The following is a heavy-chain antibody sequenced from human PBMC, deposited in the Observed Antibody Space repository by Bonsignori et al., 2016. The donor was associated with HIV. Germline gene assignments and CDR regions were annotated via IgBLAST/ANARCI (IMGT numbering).Heavy chain of an antibody. D-gene: IGHD1-26*01. CDR2: INTSGST. Sequence: WIRQPPGKGLEWIGRINTSGSTNYNPSFKSRVTISVDTSKNQFSLKLSSVTAADTAVYYCTRDSGSYTYYYYYYMDVWGQRDHGHRLL. CDR3: TRDSGSYTYYYYYYMDV. J-gene: IGHJ6*03. V-gene: IGHV4-61*02.